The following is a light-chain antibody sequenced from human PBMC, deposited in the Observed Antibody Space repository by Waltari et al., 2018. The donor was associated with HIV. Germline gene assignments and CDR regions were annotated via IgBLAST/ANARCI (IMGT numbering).Light chain of an antibody. CDR1: SSDIGAYDS. CDR3: SSYGDSLRVL. CDR2: EVT. Sequence: QSALTQPPSASGSLGQSVTISCTGSSSDIGAYDSVSWFHQHPRSAPNLLLYEVTRRPSTVSDRFSGSRSGSTAFLTVAGLQPDDEATYFCSSYGDSLRVLFGGGTNVTVL. J-gene: IGLJ3*02. V-gene: IGLV2-8*01.